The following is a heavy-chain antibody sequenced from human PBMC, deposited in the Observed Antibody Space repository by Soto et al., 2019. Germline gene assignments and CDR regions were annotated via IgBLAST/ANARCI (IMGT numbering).Heavy chain of an antibody. Sequence: QLQLQESGPGLVKPSETLSLTCRVSDGSMNSDSSYWGWIRQPPGKGLEWIGVINHSGSTYHNLSLKGRVTMEDDASRNNSSLKLTSRTAADTAVYYWARLGGDVIVGYYSRWASWGKGPLVTVS. J-gene: IGHJ5*02. CDR3: ARLGGDVIVGYYSRWAS. D-gene: IGHD3-22*01. CDR1: DGSMNSDSSY. V-gene: IGHV4-39*01. CDR2: INHSGST.